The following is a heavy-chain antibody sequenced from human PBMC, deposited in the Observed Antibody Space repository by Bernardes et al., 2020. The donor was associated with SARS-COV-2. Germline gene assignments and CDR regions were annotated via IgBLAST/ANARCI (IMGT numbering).Heavy chain of an antibody. CDR1: GGTFSSYA. CDR3: ARAGDCSGGSCYRGWFDP. Sequence: SVKVSCKASGGTFSSYAISWVRQAPGQGLEWMGRIIPILGIANYAQKFQGRVTITADKSTSTAYMELSSLRSEDTAVYYCARAGDCSGGSCYRGWFDPWGQGTLVTVSS. D-gene: IGHD2-15*01. CDR2: IIPILGIA. V-gene: IGHV1-69*04. J-gene: IGHJ5*02.